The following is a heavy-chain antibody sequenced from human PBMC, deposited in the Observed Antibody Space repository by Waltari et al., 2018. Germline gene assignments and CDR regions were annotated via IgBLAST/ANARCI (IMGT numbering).Heavy chain of an antibody. CDR1: GGSISSYY. Sequence: QVQLQESGPGLVKPSETLSLTCPVSGGSISSYYWSWIRQPPGKGLEWIGYIYYSGSTNYNPSLKSRVTISVDTSKNQFSLKLSSVTAADTAVYYCARVNYYDSSGYGGDGAFDIWGQGTMVTVSS. CDR2: IYYSGST. V-gene: IGHV4-59*01. J-gene: IGHJ3*02. CDR3: ARVNYYDSSGYGGDGAFDI. D-gene: IGHD3-22*01.